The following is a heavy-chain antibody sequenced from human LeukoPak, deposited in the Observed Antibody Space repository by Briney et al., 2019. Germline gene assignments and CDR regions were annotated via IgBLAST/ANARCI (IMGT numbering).Heavy chain of an antibody. D-gene: IGHD4-17*01. Sequence: GGSLRLSCAASGFSFSSYVMNWVRQAPGKGLEWVSAISGSGGSTYYADSVKGRFTISRDNSKNMLYLQMNSLRADDTAVYYSARPGYGHYGGLDYWGQGTLVTVSS. J-gene: IGHJ4*02. CDR2: ISGSGGST. V-gene: IGHV3-23*01. CDR3: ARPGYGHYGGLDY. CDR1: GFSFSSYV.